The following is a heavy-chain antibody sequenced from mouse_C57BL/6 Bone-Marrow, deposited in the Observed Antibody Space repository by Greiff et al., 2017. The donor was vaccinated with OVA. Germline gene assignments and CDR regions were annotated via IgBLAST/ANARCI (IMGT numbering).Heavy chain of an antibody. D-gene: IGHD1-1*01. CDR3: ARAPTTVVAHWYFDV. J-gene: IGHJ1*03. Sequence: QVHVKQSGAELVRPGASVKLSCKASGYTFTDYYINWVKQRPGQGLEWIARIYPGSGNTYYNEKFKGKATLTAEKSSSTAYMQLSSLTSEDSAVYFGARAPTTVVAHWYFDVWGTGTTVTVSS. V-gene: IGHV1-76*01. CDR1: GYTFTDYY. CDR2: IYPGSGNT.